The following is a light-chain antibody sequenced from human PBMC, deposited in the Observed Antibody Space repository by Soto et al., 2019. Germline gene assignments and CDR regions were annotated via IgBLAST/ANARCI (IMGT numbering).Light chain of an antibody. CDR1: QSVSSY. CDR2: DAS. Sequence: EIVLTQSPATLSLSPGERATLSCRASQSVSSYLAWYQQKPGQAPRLLIYDASNRAPGIPARVSGSGSGTDFTLTISSLEPEDFAVYYCQQRYNWPITFGQGTRLEMK. CDR3: QQRYNWPIT. J-gene: IGKJ5*01. V-gene: IGKV3-11*01.